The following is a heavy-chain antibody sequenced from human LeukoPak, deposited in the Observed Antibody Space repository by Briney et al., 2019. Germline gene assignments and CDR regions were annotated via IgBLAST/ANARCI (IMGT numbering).Heavy chain of an antibody. D-gene: IGHD3-10*01. V-gene: IGHV3-23*01. CDR2: ISGSGGSS. CDR1: GFTFSSYA. CDR3: AKGYGSGSYYNLEYFQH. J-gene: IGHJ1*01. Sequence: PGGSLRLSCAASGFTFSSYAMSWVRQAPGKGLEWVSAISGSGGSSYYADSVKGRFTISRDNSKNTLYLQMNSLRAEDTALYYCAKGYGSGSYYNLEYFQHWGQGTLVTVSS.